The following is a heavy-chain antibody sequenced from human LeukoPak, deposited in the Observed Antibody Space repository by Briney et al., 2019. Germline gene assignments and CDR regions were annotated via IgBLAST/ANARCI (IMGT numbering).Heavy chain of an antibody. D-gene: IGHD5-18*01. V-gene: IGHV4-31*03. CDR2: IYDDGGT. CDR1: VGSITSCGYY. Sequence: SETLSLTCTVSVGSITSCGYYWTWIRQFPGKGREWIGLIYDDGGTYYNPSLQCRVAMSVDTSHIQYSLKLTAVTAADTDVYYCARERGDTAMFRNIGCWGQGTRVRVSS. CDR3: ARERGDTAMFRNIGC. J-gene: IGHJ1*01.